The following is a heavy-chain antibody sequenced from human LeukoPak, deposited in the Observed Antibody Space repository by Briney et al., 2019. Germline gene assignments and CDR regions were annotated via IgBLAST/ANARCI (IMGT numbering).Heavy chain of an antibody. D-gene: IGHD5-12*01. J-gene: IGHJ5*02. CDR3: ARVGKRWLQSNNWFDP. CDR1: GGTFSSYA. CDR2: IIPIFGTA. V-gene: IGHV1-69*13. Sequence: VASVKVSCKASGGTFSSYAISWVRQALGQGLEWMGGIIPIFGTANYAQKFQGRVTITADESTSTAYMELSSLRSEDTAVYYCARVGKRWLQSNNWFDPWGQGTLVTVSS.